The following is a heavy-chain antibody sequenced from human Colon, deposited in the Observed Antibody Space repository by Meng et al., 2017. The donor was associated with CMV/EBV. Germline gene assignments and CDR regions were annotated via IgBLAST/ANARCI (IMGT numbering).Heavy chain of an antibody. CDR3: MILPPGY. J-gene: IGHJ4*02. CDR1: EFISSNYW. D-gene: IGHD3-22*01. V-gene: IGHV3-74*01. CDR2: IHSDENRL. Sequence: EGYVVESGGVLVRPGGSLRLACASSEFISSNYWVDWVRQSPGKGPVWVSRIHSDENRLNCAESVKGRFTVSRDNAKTTVYLQMNSLRDEDTSLYYCMILPPGYWGQGTLVTVSS.